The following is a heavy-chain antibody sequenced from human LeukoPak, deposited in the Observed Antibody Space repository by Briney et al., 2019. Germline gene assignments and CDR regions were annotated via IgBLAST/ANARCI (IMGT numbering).Heavy chain of an antibody. J-gene: IGHJ4*02. CDR1: GYTLTELS. Sequence: GASVKVSCTVSGYTLTELSMHWVRQAPGKGLEWMGGFDPEDGETIYAQMFQGRVTMTEDTSTDTAYMELSSLRSEDTAVYYCATALDSSGWSNRIDYWGQGTLVTVSS. D-gene: IGHD6-19*01. V-gene: IGHV1-24*01. CDR3: ATALDSSGWSNRIDY. CDR2: FDPEDGET.